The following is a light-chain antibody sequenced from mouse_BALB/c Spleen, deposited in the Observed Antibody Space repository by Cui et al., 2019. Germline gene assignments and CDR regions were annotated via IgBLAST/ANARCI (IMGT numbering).Light chain of an antibody. J-gene: IGKJ5*01. CDR2: DTS. CDR3: QQWSSNPVT. Sequence: QIVLTQSPAIMSASPGEKVTMTCSASSSVSYIHSYQQKSGTSPKRLIYDTSKLSSGVPARFSGSGSGTSYSLTISSMEAEDAATYYCQQWSSNPVTFGAGTKLELK. V-gene: IGKV4-59*01. CDR1: SSVSY.